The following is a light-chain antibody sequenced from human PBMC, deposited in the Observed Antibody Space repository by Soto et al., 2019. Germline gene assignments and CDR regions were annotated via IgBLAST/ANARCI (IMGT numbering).Light chain of an antibody. CDR3: QQYNNWPPCT. J-gene: IGKJ2*02. V-gene: IGKV3-15*01. CDR1: QSVSSN. Sequence: EIVMTQSPATLSVSPGERATLSCRASQSVSSNLAWYQQKPGQAPRLLIYDASTKATGIPARYSGSGSGTEFTLTITSLQSEDFAVYYCQQYNNWPPCTFGQGTKLEIK. CDR2: DAS.